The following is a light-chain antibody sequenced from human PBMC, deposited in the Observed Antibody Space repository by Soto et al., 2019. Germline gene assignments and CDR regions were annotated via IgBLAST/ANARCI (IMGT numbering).Light chain of an antibody. J-gene: IGKJ2*01. CDR3: QKYYSYPPT. Sequence: AIRMTQSPSSFSASTGDRVTSTCRASQGISSYLAWYQQKPGKAPTLLIYAASTLQSGVPSRFSGSGPRTDFTLTISCLQSENLAPYFWQKYYSYPPTFGQVTNLEIK. CDR1: QGISSY. V-gene: IGKV1-8*01. CDR2: AAS.